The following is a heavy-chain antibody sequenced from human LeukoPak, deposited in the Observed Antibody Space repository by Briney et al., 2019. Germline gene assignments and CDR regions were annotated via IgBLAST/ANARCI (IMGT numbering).Heavy chain of an antibody. V-gene: IGHV3-23*01. D-gene: IGHD3-10*01. CDR2: VIDNGGFT. CDR1: GFTFSSYA. CDR3: VRESRFHFDY. J-gene: IGHJ4*02. Sequence: GGSLRLSCAASGFTFSSYAITWVRQAPGKGLEWVSTVIDNGGFTYYADSVKGRFTISRDNSKNSLYLQMNSLRDEDTAVYYCVRESRFHFDYWGQGTLVTVSS.